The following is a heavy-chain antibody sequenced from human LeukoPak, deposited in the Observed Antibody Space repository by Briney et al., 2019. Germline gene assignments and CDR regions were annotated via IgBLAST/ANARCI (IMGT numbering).Heavy chain of an antibody. CDR2: ISGSGRDT. CDR3: AKRHDSNGPTGYFDY. D-gene: IGHD3-22*01. Sequence: GGSLRLSWAASGFSFSSYAMSWDRQAPGKGLEWVSSISGSGRDTWYADSVKGRFTISRDNSKNTLDLQVNSLRAEDTAVYYCAKRHDSNGPTGYFDYWGQGILVTVSS. V-gene: IGHV3-23*01. J-gene: IGHJ4*02. CDR1: GFSFSSYA.